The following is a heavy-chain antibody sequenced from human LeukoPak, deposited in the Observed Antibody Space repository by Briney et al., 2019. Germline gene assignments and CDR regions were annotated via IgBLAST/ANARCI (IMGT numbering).Heavy chain of an antibody. CDR2: IIPIFGTA. Sequence: SVKVSCKASGGTFSSYAISWVRQAPGQGLEWMGGIIPIFGTANYAQKLQGRVTMTTDTSTSTAYMELRSLRSDDTAVYYCARDGPFIAVAGTDYWGQGTLVTVSS. CDR1: GGTFSSYA. V-gene: IGHV1-69*05. J-gene: IGHJ4*02. D-gene: IGHD6-19*01. CDR3: ARDGPFIAVAGTDY.